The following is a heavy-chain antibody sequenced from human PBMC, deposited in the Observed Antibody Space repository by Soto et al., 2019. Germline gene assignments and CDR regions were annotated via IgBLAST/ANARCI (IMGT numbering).Heavy chain of an antibody. CDR1: GFTFSSYG. CDR2: IWYDGSNK. Sequence: QVQLVESGGGVVQPGRSLRLSCAASGFTFSSYGMHWVRQAPGKGLEWVAVIWYDGSNKYYADSVKGRFTISRDNSKNTLYLQMNSLRAEDTAVYYCARDYYDSRQQGGGGLGSWGQGTLVTVSS. CDR3: ARDYYDSRQQGGGGLGS. D-gene: IGHD3-22*01. J-gene: IGHJ4*02. V-gene: IGHV3-33*01.